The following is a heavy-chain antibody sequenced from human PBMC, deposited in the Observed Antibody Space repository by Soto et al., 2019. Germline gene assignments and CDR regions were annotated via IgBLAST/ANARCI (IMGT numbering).Heavy chain of an antibody. Sequence: SETLSLTCTVSGGSISSDYWSWVRQPPGKGLEWIGYIYYSGITNYNPSLKSRVTISLDTSKNQFSLKLSSVTAADTAVYYCARDPTDIVVVVAANYFDYWGQGTLVTVSS. CDR1: GGSISSDY. V-gene: IGHV4-59*01. CDR3: ARDPTDIVVVVAANYFDY. D-gene: IGHD2-15*01. CDR2: IYYSGIT. J-gene: IGHJ4*02.